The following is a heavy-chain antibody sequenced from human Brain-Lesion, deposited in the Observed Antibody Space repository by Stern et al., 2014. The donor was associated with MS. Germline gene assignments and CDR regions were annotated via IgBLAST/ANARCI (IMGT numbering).Heavy chain of an antibody. J-gene: IGHJ4*02. CDR1: GYSFTSYW. CDR2: IYPGDSDT. V-gene: IGHV5-51*01. D-gene: IGHD6-13*01. Sequence: EVQLVESGAEVKKPGASLKVSCKGSGYSFTSYWIRWVRQVPGQGLEWMGFIYPGDSDTRYSPSFQGQVTISADKSTSTAYLQWSSLKASDTAMYYCATTAAGGSIDYWGQGTLVTVSS. CDR3: ATTAAGGSIDY.